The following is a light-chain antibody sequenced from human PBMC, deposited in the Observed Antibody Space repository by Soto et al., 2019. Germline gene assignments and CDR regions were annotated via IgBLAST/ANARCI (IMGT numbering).Light chain of an antibody. Sequence: QSALTQPASVSGSPGQSNTISCTGTSSDVGRYNLVSWYQQHPGKAPKLIIYEVSKWPSGVSNRFSGSKSGNTAALTISGLQAEDEADYYCCSYAGSTTYVVFGGGTKLTVL. CDR2: EVS. CDR3: CSYAGSTTYVV. J-gene: IGLJ2*01. V-gene: IGLV2-23*02. CDR1: SSDVGRYNL.